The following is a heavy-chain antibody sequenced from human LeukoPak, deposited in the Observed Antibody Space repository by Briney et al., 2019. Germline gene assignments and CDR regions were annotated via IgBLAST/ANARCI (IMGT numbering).Heavy chain of an antibody. J-gene: IGHJ6*03. D-gene: IGHD1-7*01. CDR1: GYTFTSYY. CDR2: INPSGGST. V-gene: IGHV1-46*01. CDR3: ARASKYNWNFHMDV. Sequence: ASVKVSCKASGYTFTSYYMHWVRQAPGQGLEWMGIINPSGGSTNYAQKLQGRVTMTTDTSTSTAYMELRSLRSDDTAVYYCARASKYNWNFHMDVWGKGTTVTVSS.